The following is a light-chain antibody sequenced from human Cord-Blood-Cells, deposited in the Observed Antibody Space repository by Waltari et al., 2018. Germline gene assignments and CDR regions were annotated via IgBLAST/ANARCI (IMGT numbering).Light chain of an antibody. CDR3: SSYTSSSTRV. J-gene: IGLJ1*01. Sequence: QSALTQPASVSGSPGQSITIPCTGTSMDVGGYNYVPWYQQHPGKAPKLMSYDGSNRPAGGSNRFSGSKAGNTTSLTSSELQAEDEADYYCSSYTSSSTRVFGTGTKVTVL. CDR2: DGS. V-gene: IGLV2-14*01. CDR1: SMDVGGYNY.